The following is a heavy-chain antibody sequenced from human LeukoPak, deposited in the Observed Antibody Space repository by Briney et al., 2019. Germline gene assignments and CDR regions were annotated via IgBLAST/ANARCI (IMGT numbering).Heavy chain of an antibody. Sequence: GASVKVSCKASGYTFTSYYMHWVRQAPGKGLEWMGGFDPEDGETIYAQKFQGRVTMTEDTSTDTAYMELSSLRSEDTAVYYCATDGGTTGTTSAFDIWGQGTMVTVSS. CDR3: ATDGGTTGTTSAFDI. J-gene: IGHJ3*02. V-gene: IGHV1-24*01. CDR2: FDPEDGET. D-gene: IGHD1-1*01. CDR1: GYTFTSYY.